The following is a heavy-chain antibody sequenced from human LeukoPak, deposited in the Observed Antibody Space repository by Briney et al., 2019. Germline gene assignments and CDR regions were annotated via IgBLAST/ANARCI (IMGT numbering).Heavy chain of an antibody. CDR3: ARVGHSSSWQPNWFDP. J-gene: IGHJ5*02. V-gene: IGHV4-30-4*01. CDR2: IYYSGST. CDR1: GGSISSGDYY. D-gene: IGHD6-13*01. Sequence: SQTLSLTCTVSGGSISSGDYYWSWIRQPPGKGLEWIGYIYYSGSTYYNPSLKSRVTISVDTSKNQFSLKLSSVTAADTAVYYCARVGHSSSWQPNWFDPWGQGTLVTVSS.